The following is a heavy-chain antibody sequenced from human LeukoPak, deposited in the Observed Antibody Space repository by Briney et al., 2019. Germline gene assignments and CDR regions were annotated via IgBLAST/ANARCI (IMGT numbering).Heavy chain of an antibody. CDR1: GFTFSSYS. J-gene: IGHJ4*02. CDR2: ISSSSSYI. D-gene: IGHD3-10*01. V-gene: IGHV3-21*04. CDR3: VKDRVWFGELLNPLFDN. Sequence: GGSLRLSCAASGFTFSSYSMNWVRQAPGKGLEWVSSISSSSSYIYYADSVKGRFTISRDNAKNSLYLQMNSLRAEDTALYYCVKDRVWFGELLNPLFDNWGQGTRVTVSS.